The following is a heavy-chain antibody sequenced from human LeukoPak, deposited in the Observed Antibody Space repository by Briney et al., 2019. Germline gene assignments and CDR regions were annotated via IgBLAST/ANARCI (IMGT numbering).Heavy chain of an antibody. CDR1: GGSFSSYY. CDR3: ARRRRGVGATDY. J-gene: IGHJ4*02. D-gene: IGHD1-26*01. CDR2: INHSGST. Sequence: PSESLSLTCAVYGGSFSSYYWSWIRQPPGKGLEWIGEINHSGSTNYNPSLKSRVTISVDTSKNQFSLKLSSVTAADTAVYYCARRRRGVGATDYWGQGTLVTVSS. V-gene: IGHV4-34*01.